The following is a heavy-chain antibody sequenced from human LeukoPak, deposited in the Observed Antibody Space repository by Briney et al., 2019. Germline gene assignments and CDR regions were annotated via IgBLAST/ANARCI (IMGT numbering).Heavy chain of an antibody. J-gene: IGHJ1*01. CDR2: IYYSGST. D-gene: IGHD6-13*01. CDR1: GGSISSNY. Sequence: SETLSLTCTGPGGSISSNYWRWIRQPPGKRLEWIGYIYYSGSTNYNPSLKSRVTISVDTSKNQFSLKLSSVTAADTAVYYCASYTSAWYSCFQHWGQGTLVTVSS. V-gene: IGHV4-59*08. CDR3: ASYTSAWYSCFQH.